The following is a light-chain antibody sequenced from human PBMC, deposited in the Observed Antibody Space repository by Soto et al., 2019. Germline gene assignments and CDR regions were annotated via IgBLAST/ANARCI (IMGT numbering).Light chain of an antibody. Sequence: IQLTQSPSSLSASVGDRVTITCRASQGITSYLAWYQQRPGKAPGLLIYSASTLQSGVPSRFSGSGYGTDFSLTISNLQPEDFATYYLQQLYSHPLAFGGGTKVDIK. CDR2: SAS. V-gene: IGKV1-9*01. CDR3: QQLYSHPLA. J-gene: IGKJ4*01. CDR1: QGITSY.